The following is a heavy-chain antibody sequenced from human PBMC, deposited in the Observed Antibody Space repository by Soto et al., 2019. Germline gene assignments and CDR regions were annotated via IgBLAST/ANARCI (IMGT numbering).Heavy chain of an antibody. CDR1: GFTFSTYG. J-gene: IGHJ4*02. V-gene: IGHV3-33*01. CDR3: ARDGTTGAFDY. D-gene: IGHD1-1*01. Sequence: QVRLVQSGGGVVQPGRSLRLSCAASGFTFSTYGMHWVRQAPGKGREWVATIWYDGNKKNYEESLKGRFTISRDNSKNTVYLHMNSLRAEDTAVYYCARDGTTGAFDYWGQGTLVTVSS. CDR2: IWYDGNKK.